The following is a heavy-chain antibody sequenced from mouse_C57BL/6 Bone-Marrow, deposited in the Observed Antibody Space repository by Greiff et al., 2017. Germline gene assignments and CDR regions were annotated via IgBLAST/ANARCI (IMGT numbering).Heavy chain of an antibody. CDR1: GFNIKDYY. D-gene: IGHD1-1*01. CDR2: IDPEDGET. CDR3: AFYYYYPAWFAY. V-gene: IGHV14-2*01. Sequence: EVQLQQSGAELVKPGASVKLSCTASGFNIKDYYMHWAKQRTEQGLEWIGRIDPEDGETKSAPKFQGKATITADTSSNTAYLQLSSLTSEDTAVYYCAFYYYYPAWFAYWGQGTLVTVSA. J-gene: IGHJ3*01.